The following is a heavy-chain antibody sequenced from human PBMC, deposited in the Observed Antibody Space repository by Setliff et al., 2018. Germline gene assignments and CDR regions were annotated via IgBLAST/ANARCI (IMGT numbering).Heavy chain of an antibody. CDR1: GASIRSHY. Sequence: SETLSLTCTVSGASIRSHYWSWLRQPPGKGLEWIGYIFSSGSTNNNPSLQSRVTISVATSKPQFYLELTAVTAADTAVYYCAGYGYDGSQYQGGFYYMDVWGKGTTVTVSS. CDR3: AGYGYDGSQYQGGFYYMDV. V-gene: IGHV4-59*11. D-gene: IGHD3-16*01. CDR2: IFSSGST. J-gene: IGHJ6*03.